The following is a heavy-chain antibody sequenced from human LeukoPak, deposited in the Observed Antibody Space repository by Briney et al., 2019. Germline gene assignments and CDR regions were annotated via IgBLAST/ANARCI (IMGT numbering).Heavy chain of an antibody. V-gene: IGHV1-18*01. D-gene: IGHD3-10*01. J-gene: IGHJ6*02. CDR3: AGSSEPLHGMDV. Sequence: ASVKVSCKASGYTFTIYGISWVRQAPGQGLEWMGWISAYNGNTNYAQKLQGRVTMTTDTSTSTAYMELRSLRSDDTAVYYCAGSSEPLHGMDVWGQGTTVTVSS. CDR1: GYTFTIYG. CDR2: ISAYNGNT.